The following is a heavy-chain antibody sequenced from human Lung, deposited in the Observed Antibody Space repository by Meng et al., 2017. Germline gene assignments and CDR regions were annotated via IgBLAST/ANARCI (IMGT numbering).Heavy chain of an antibody. D-gene: IGHD6-13*01. J-gene: IGHJ4*02. CDR3: ARDEDISAAGKLFGDY. Sequence: QVQLAQAGAEGKNAGASVKVSCTASGYTFPDYWLHWVRRAPGQGLEWMGRINPKSGDTHYAQRFQGRVTMTGETSISTAYMELSGLRSDDTAMYYCARDEDISAAGKLFGDYWGQGTLVTVSS. CDR2: INPKSGDT. CDR1: GYTFPDYW. V-gene: IGHV1-2*06.